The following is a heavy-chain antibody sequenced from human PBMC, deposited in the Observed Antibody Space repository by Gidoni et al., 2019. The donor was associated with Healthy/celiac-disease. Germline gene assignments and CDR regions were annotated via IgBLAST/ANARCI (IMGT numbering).Heavy chain of an antibody. V-gene: IGHV4-59*01. Sequence: QVPLQQSGPGLVKPSETLSLTCTVSGGSISSYYWSWIRQPPGKGLEWIGYIYYSGSTNYNPSLKSRVTISVDTSKNQFSLKLSSVTAADTAVYYCARGLYSSSSRWFDPWGQGTLVTVSS. CDR3: ARGLYSSSSRWFDP. CDR1: GGSISSYY. CDR2: IYYSGST. J-gene: IGHJ5*02. D-gene: IGHD6-6*01.